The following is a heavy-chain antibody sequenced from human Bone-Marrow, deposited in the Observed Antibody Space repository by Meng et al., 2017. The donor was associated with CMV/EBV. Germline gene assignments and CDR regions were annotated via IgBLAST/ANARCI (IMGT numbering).Heavy chain of an antibody. J-gene: IGHJ4*02. Sequence: GESLKISCAASGFTFSSYWMHWVRQAPGKGLVWVSRINSDGSSTSYADSVKGRFTISRDNAKNTLYLQMNSLRAEDTAVYYCARGRVALLPTPETLDYWGQGTLVTVSS. CDR2: INSDGSST. CDR3: ARGRVALLPTPETLDY. V-gene: IGHV3-74*01. CDR1: GFTFSSYW. D-gene: IGHD1-26*01.